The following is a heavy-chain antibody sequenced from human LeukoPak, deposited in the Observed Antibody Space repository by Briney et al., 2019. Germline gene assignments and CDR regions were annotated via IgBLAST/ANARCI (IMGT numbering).Heavy chain of an antibody. CDR2: ISRRSGAT. V-gene: IGHV1-2*02. CDR1: GCIFIAYY. J-gene: IGHJ4*02. Sequence: ASVKVSCKASGCIFIAYYLDWVRQAPGRGFEWMGWISRRSGATKIAEKFQGRVTLTRDTSISTAYVELTNLASDDTAVYYCVSWAGGISDVDSFDYWGQGTLVIVSS. CDR3: VSWAGGISDVDSFDY. D-gene: IGHD2-21*01.